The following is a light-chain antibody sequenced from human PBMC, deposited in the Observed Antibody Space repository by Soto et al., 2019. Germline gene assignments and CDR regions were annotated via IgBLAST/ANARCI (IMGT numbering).Light chain of an antibody. J-gene: IGKJ1*01. CDR3: HHYVGAPWA. Sequence: EIVLTQSPGTLSLSPGERATLSCRASQSVDSFLAWFQQKPGQAPRLLLYGASNRSAGIPARFSGRGSGTDFALTITRLEPDDYAVYYCHHYVGAPWAFGQGTQV. V-gene: IGKV3-20*01. CDR1: QSVDSF. CDR2: GAS.